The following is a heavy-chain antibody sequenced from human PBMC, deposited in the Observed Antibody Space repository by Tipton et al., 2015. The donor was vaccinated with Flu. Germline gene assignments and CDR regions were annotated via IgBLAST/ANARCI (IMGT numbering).Heavy chain of an antibody. V-gene: IGHV1-8*01. Sequence: QLVQSGAEVKKPGASVKVSCKASGYTFTSYDINWVRQATGQGLEWMGWMNPNSGNTGYAQKFQGRVTMTRNTSISTAYMELSSLRSEDTAVYYCARGLGKRWLQFRRGGLIDYWGQGTLVTVSS. J-gene: IGHJ4*02. CDR2: MNPNSGNT. CDR1: GYTFTSYD. D-gene: IGHD5-24*01. CDR3: ARGLGKRWLQFRRGGLIDY.